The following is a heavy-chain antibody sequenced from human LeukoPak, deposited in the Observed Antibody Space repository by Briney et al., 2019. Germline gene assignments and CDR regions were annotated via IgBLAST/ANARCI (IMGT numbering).Heavy chain of an antibody. CDR3: ARDSDYGDYHQIDY. CDR2: IYYSGST. CDR1: GGSISSYY. J-gene: IGHJ4*02. Sequence: SETLSLTCTVSGGSISSYYWSWIRQPPGKGLEWIGYIYYSGSTNYNPSLKSRVTISVDTSKNQFSLKLSSVTAADTAVYYCARDSDYGDYHQIDYWGQGTLVTVSS. V-gene: IGHV4-59*12. D-gene: IGHD4-17*01.